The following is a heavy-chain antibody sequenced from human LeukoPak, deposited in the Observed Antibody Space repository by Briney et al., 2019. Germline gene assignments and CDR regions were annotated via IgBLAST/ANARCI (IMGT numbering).Heavy chain of an antibody. CDR1: GFTFSGSA. Sequence: GGSLRLSCAASGFTFSGSAMHWVSQPSGNGLDWVGRIRSKDNSYATAYAASVKGRFTISRDDSKNTAYLQMNSLKTEDTAVYYCTRHAPVATLEGFDYWGQGTLVTVSS. V-gene: IGHV3-73*01. D-gene: IGHD6-19*01. J-gene: IGHJ4*02. CDR3: TRHAPVATLEGFDY. CDR2: IRSKDNSYAT.